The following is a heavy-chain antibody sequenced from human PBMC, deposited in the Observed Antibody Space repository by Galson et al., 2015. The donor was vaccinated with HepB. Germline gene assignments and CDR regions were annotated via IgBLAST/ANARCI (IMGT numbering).Heavy chain of an antibody. CDR3: AKDLGKYYYDSSGYYGGPSYGMDV. J-gene: IGHJ6*02. V-gene: IGHV3-30*18. CDR2: ISYDGSNK. D-gene: IGHD3-22*01. Sequence: SLRLSCAASGFTFSSYGMHWVRQAPGKGLEWVAVISYDGSNKYYADSVKGRFTISRDNSKNTLYLQMNSLRAEDTAVYYCAKDLGKYYYDSSGYYGGPSYGMDVWGQGTTVTVSS. CDR1: GFTFSSYG.